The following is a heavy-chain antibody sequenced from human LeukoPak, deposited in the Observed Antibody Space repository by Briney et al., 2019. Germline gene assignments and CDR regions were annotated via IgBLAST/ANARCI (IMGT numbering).Heavy chain of an antibody. CDR3: ATELRLRFDY. CDR1: GFTFSSYA. CDR2: ISGSGGST. J-gene: IGHJ4*02. D-gene: IGHD4-17*01. Sequence: PGGSLRLSCAASGFTFSSYAMSWVRQAPGKGLEWVSAISGSGGSTYYADSVKGRFTISTDNSKNTLYLQMNSLRAEDTSVYYCATELRLRFDYWGQGTLVTVSS. V-gene: IGHV3-23*01.